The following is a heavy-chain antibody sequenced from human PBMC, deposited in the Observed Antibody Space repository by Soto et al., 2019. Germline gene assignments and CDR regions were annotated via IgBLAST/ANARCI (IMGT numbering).Heavy chain of an antibody. V-gene: IGHV4-61*08. J-gene: IGHJ5*02. Sequence: PSETLSLTCAVSGGSISSGGYSWSWIRQPPGKGLEWIGYIYYSGSTNFNPSLKSRVTISVDTSKNQFSLRLSSVTAADTAVYYCASGIAAAAPFDPWGQGTLVTVSS. CDR2: IYYSGST. CDR3: ASGIAAAAPFDP. CDR1: GGSISSGGYS. D-gene: IGHD6-13*01.